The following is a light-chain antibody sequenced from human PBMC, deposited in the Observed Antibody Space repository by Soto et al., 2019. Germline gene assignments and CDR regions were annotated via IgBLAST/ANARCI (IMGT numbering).Light chain of an antibody. Sequence: EIVMTQSPATLSVSPGERATLSCRASQSVGTKVAWYQQKPGQAPRLVIYGTYTRATGIPARFSGSGFGTEFTLTISSLQSEDFAVYYCQQYNKWFSITFGQGTRLEIK. CDR3: QQYNKWFSIT. J-gene: IGKJ5*01. V-gene: IGKV3-15*01. CDR1: QSVGTK. CDR2: GTY.